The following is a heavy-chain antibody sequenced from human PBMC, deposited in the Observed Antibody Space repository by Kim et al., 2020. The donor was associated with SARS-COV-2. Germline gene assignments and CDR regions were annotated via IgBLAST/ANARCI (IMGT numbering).Heavy chain of an antibody. V-gene: IGHV3-21*01. D-gene: IGHD1-26*01. Sequence: YYADAVKGRFTISRDNAKNSLYLQMNSLRAEDTALYYCARGANLGATILYWGQGTLVTVSS. CDR3: ARGANLGATILY. J-gene: IGHJ4*02.